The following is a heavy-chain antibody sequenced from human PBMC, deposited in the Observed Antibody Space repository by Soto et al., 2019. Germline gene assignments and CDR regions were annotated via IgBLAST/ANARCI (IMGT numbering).Heavy chain of an antibody. V-gene: IGHV3-30-3*01. CDR1: GFTFNNYA. CDR2: ISFDGSNK. J-gene: IGHJ4*02. Sequence: GSLRLSCEASGFTFNNYAMHWVRRAPGEGLEWVALISFDGSNKYYANSVKGRFTISRDNSKNTLHLEMNSLRGEDTAVYYCARDMTTVTTCFDYWGQGALVTVSS. CDR3: ARDMTTVTTCFDY. D-gene: IGHD4-17*01.